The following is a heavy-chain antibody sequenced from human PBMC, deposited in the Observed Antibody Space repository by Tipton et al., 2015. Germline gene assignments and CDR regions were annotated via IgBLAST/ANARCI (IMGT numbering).Heavy chain of an antibody. CDR1: GFTFDDYA. V-gene: IGHV3-9*01. Sequence: SLRLSCAASGFTFDDYAMHWVRQAPGKGLEWVSGISWNSGSIGYADSVKGRFTISRDNAKNSLYLQMNSLRAEDTALYYCAKDIDPGPTGMDVWGQGITVTVSS. J-gene: IGHJ6*02. CDR2: ISWNSGSI. CDR3: AKDIDPGPTGMDV.